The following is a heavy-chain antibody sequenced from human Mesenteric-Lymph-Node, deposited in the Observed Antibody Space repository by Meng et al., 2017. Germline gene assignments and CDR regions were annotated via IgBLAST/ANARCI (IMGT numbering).Heavy chain of an antibody. Sequence: ASVKVSCKASGYTFTSYYMHWVRQAPGQGLEWMGIINPSGGSTSYAQKFQGRVTMTRDTSTSTVYMELRSLRSDDTAVYYCARVSPEKYCGGDCYSSYFQHWGQGTLVTVSS. V-gene: IGHV1-46*01. CDR3: ARVSPEKYCGGDCYSSYFQH. J-gene: IGHJ1*01. CDR2: INPSGGST. D-gene: IGHD2-21*02. CDR1: GYTFTSYY.